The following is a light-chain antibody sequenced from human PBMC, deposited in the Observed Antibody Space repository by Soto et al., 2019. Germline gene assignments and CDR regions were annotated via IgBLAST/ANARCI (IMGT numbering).Light chain of an antibody. J-gene: IGLJ1*01. CDR3: CSYAGTYSYV. CDR2: DVT. Sequence: QSVLTQPRSVSGSPGQSVTISCTGTSSDVGAYNYVPWNQQHPGKVPKLLIYDVTRRPSGVPDRFSGSKSGNTASLTISGLQADDEADYYCCSYAGTYSYVFGTGTKLTVL. V-gene: IGLV2-11*01. CDR1: SSDVGAYNY.